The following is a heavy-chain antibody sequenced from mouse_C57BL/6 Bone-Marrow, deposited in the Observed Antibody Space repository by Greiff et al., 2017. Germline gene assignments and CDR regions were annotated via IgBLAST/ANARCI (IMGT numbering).Heavy chain of an antibody. CDR3: AKRGNYCKGDGMDY. Sequence: VQRVESGPGLVQPSQSLSITCTVSGFSLTSYGVHWVRQSPGKGLEWLGVIWRGGSTDYNAAFMSSLSITNDNSKSQVFYKMNSLLADDTAIDYCAKRGNYCKGDGMDYWGQGTLVTVSA. V-gene: IGHV2-5*01. D-gene: IGHD2-1*01. J-gene: IGHJ4*01. CDR2: IWRGGST. CDR1: GFSLTSYG.